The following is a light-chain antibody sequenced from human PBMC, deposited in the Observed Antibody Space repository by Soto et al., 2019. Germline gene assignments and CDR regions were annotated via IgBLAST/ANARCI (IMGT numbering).Light chain of an antibody. Sequence: EIVLTQSPGTLSLSPGERATLSCRPSQSVSSSSLAWFQQRPGQAPRLLIYGASGRATGIPDRFSGSGSGTEFTLTISRLEPEDLAVYYCQLFGDAPYTFGQGTKLEIK. CDR2: GAS. V-gene: IGKV3-20*01. CDR1: QSVSSSS. J-gene: IGKJ2*01. CDR3: QLFGDAPYT.